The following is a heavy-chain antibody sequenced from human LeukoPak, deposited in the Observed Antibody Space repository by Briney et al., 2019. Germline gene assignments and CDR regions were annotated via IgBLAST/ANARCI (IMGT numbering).Heavy chain of an antibody. CDR1: GYTFTGYY. CDR3: ARKKVVPAANYYYYGMDV. V-gene: IGHV1-2*02. CDR2: INPNSGGT. D-gene: IGHD2-2*01. J-gene: IGHJ6*02. Sequence: GASVKVSCKASGYTFTGYYMHWVRQAPGQGLEWMGWINPNSGGTNYAQKFQGRVTMTRDTSISTAYMGLSRLRSDDTAVYYCARKKVVPAANYYYYGMDVWGQGTTVTVSS.